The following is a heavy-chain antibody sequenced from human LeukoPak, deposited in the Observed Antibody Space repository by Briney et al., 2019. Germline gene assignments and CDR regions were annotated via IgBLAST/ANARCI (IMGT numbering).Heavy chain of an antibody. J-gene: IGHJ4*02. CDR2: TYYRSEWYS. CDR1: GDSVSSNSAA. CDR3: ARDSAPGGDCYFDY. V-gene: IGHV6-1*01. D-gene: IGHD2-21*02. Sequence: SQTLSLTCAISGDSVSSNSAAWNWIRQSPSRGLEWLGRTYYRSEWYSDSAVSVRSRITINPDTSKNQFPLQLNSVTPEDTAVYYCARDSAPGGDCYFDYWGQGTLVTVSS.